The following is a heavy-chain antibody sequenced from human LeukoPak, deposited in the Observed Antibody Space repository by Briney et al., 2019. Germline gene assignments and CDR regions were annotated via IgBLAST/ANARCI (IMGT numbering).Heavy chain of an antibody. D-gene: IGHD6-6*01. V-gene: IGHV3-64*05. CDR3: VKGLDYSSSQMDS. J-gene: IGHJ4*02. CDR2: ISGSGNGGSV. CDR1: GFVFSIYT. Sequence: GGSLRLSCSASGFVFSIYTMYWVRQAPGKGPKYVSTISGSGNGGSVYYADSVKGRFTISRDNSRNTVYVQMNSLTPEDTAVYYCVKGLDYSSSQMDSWGQGTLVTVSS.